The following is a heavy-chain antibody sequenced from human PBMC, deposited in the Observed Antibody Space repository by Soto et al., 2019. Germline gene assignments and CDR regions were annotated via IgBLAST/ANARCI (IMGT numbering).Heavy chain of an antibody. V-gene: IGHV4-59*08. J-gene: IGHJ4*02. Sequence: QVQLQESGPGLVKPSETLSLTCTVSGGTISNYYWSWIRQPPGKGLEWIGYVYYSGSTNYNPSLNSRITRPIDMSKNQFPLSLSSLTAADTAVYPCARHTALVLFDYWGRGTLVTVSS. CDR3: ARHTALVLFDY. CDR2: VYYSGST. CDR1: GGTISNYY. D-gene: IGHD5-18*01.